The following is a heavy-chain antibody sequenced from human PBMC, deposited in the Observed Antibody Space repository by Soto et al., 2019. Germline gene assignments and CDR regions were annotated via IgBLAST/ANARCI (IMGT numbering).Heavy chain of an antibody. CDR2: ISYDGSNK. Sequence: GGSLRLSCAASGFTFSSYGMHWVRQAPGKGLEWVAVISYDGSNKYYADSVKGRFTISRDNSKNTLYLQMNSLRAEDTAVCYCAKDRVQLWLNWFDPWGQGTLVTVSS. J-gene: IGHJ5*02. CDR1: GFTFSSYG. V-gene: IGHV3-30*18. CDR3: AKDRVQLWLNWFDP. D-gene: IGHD5-18*01.